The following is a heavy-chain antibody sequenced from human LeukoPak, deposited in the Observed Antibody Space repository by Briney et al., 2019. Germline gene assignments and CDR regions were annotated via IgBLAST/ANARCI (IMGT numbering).Heavy chain of an antibody. V-gene: IGHV4-34*01. D-gene: IGHD3-10*01. CDR2: INHSGST. CDR3: ARGGSGSYYPPFDY. J-gene: IGHJ4*02. Sequence: SETLSLTCAVYGGSLSGYYWSWIRQQPGKGREWIGEINHSGSTNYNPSLNTLVTISLDTSKNQFSLKLSSVTAADTAVYYCARGGSGSYYPPFDYWGQGTLVTVSS. CDR1: GGSLSGYY.